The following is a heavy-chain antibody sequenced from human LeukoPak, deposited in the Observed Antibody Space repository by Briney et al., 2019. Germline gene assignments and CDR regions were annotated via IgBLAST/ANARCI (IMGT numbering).Heavy chain of an antibody. V-gene: IGHV4-39*07. CDR3: ARSPPIAVAGAIDY. CDR2: IYYRGST. CDR1: GGSISSSNYY. D-gene: IGHD6-19*01. J-gene: IGHJ4*02. Sequence: SEPVSLTCTVSGGSISSSNYYWGWIRQPPGKGLEWFGNIYYRGSTNYNPSLKSRVTISVDTSKHEFSLKLSSVTAADTAVYYCARSPPIAVAGAIDYWGQGTVVTVSS.